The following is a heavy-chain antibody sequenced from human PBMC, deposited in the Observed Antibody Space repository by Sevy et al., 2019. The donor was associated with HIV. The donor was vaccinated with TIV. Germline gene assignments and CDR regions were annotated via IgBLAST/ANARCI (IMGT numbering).Heavy chain of an antibody. Sequence: GGSLRLSCAASGFTFINAWTSWVRQAPGKGLEWVGRVKSKTDGGTTDYAAPVKGRFTISRDDSKNTLYLQMNSLKTEDTAVYYCTTVNYYYYGMDVWGQGTTVTVSS. V-gene: IGHV3-15*01. CDR1: GFTFINAW. CDR2: VKSKTDGGTT. J-gene: IGHJ6*02. CDR3: TTVNYYYYGMDV.